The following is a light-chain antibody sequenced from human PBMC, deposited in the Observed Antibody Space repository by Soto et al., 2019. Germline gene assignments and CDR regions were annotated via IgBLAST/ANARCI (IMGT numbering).Light chain of an antibody. Sequence: DLQMTQSPSSVSASVGDRVTMTCRASQGINSWLAWYQQKPGRAPKLLIYAASNLQSGVPSRFSGSGSGSDVTLTISSLQPEDFATYYCQQAHSFPWTFGQGTKVEIK. CDR2: AAS. J-gene: IGKJ1*01. CDR1: QGINSW. V-gene: IGKV1-12*01. CDR3: QQAHSFPWT.